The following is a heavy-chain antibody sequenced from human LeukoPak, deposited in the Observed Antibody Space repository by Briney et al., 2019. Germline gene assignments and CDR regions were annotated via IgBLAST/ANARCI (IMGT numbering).Heavy chain of an antibody. J-gene: IGHJ6*03. Sequence: PSETLSLTCTVSGGSISSYCWSWIRQPAGKGLEWIGRIYTSGSTNYNPSLKSRVTTSVDTSKNQFSLKLSSVTAADTAVYYCARDLSGYSNYYYYYYMDVWGKGTTVTISS. V-gene: IGHV4-4*07. CDR1: GGSISSYC. D-gene: IGHD6-13*01. CDR2: IYTSGST. CDR3: ARDLSGYSNYYYYYYMDV.